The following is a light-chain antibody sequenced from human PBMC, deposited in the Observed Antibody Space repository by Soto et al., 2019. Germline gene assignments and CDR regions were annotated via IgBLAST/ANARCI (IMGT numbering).Light chain of an antibody. V-gene: IGKV1-5*01. CDR1: QSISSW. CDR3: QQYNSYSWT. CDR2: DAS. Sequence: DIQMTQSPSTLSASVGHGVTITCRASQSISSWVAWYRQKPGKAPKLLSYDASSLESGVPSRCSGRGSGTECTLTRSSLKPDDLATYYCQQYNSYSWTFGQGTKVEIK. J-gene: IGKJ1*01.